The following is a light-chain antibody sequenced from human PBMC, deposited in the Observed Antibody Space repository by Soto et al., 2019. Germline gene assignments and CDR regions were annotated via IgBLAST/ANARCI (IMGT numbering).Light chain of an antibody. CDR3: QRTYSAPYT. CDR2: SAS. V-gene: IGKV1-27*01. Sequence: DIETTQSPSSLSASVGDTVTITCRASQGIKSYLNWYQQKPGKAPKLLIYSASNLQSGVPSRFSGSGSGTDFTLTISSLQPEDVATYYGQRTYSAPYTLGQGTKVDIK. CDR1: QGIKSY. J-gene: IGKJ2*01.